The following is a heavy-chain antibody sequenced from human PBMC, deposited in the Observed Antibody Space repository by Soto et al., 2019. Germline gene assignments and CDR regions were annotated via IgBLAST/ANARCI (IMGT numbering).Heavy chain of an antibody. CDR2: ISAYNGNT. CDR1: GYTFTSHG. CDR3: ARGGGGGDYGGAMDV. D-gene: IGHD4-17*01. Sequence: QVQLVQSGAEVKKPGASVKVSCKASGYTFTSHGISWVRQAPGQGLEWMGWISAYNGNTNYAQKLQGRVTMTTDTSPSTALTELRSLIADHTAVYYCARGGGGGDYGGAMDVWGQGTTVTVSS. V-gene: IGHV1-18*04. J-gene: IGHJ6*02.